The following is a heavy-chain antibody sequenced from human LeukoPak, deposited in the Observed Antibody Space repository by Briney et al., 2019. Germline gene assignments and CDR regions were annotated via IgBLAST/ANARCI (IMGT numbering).Heavy chain of an antibody. CDR3: AREGAYYYDSSGNNY. D-gene: IGHD3-22*01. CDR2: IYYSGRT. CDR1: GGSISSGDYY. J-gene: IGHJ4*02. V-gene: IGHV4-30-4*08. Sequence: SETLSLTCSVSGGSISSGDYYWSWIRQPPGKGLEWIGYIYYSGRTYYNPSLKSRVTISVDTSKNQFSLKLSSVTAADTAVYYCAREGAYYYDSSGNNYWGQGTLVTVSS.